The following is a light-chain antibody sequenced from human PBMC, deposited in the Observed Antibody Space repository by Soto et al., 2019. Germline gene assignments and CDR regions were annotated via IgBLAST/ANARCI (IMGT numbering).Light chain of an antibody. CDR2: AAS. CDR1: QGISSW. J-gene: IGKJ5*01. Sequence: DIHMTQSPSSVSAPLGDRVTITFRASQGISSWLAWYQKKSGKAPNLLIYAASSLQSGVPSRFSGSESGTDFTLTISSLQPEDCAIYFCQQANSFPITFGQGTRLEIK. V-gene: IGKV1-12*01. CDR3: QQANSFPIT.